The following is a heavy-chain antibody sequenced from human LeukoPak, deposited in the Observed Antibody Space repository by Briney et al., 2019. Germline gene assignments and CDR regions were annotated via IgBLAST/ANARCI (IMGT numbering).Heavy chain of an antibody. Sequence: GSLRLSCAASGFPFSNHGMNWVRQAPGKGLEWVSYISSSSSDIYYADSVRGRFTISRDNAKNSLYLQMNSLRAEDTAVYYCARVRDGYCSSTSCDGLDYWGQGTLVTVSS. CDR3: ARVRDGYCSSTSCDGLDY. J-gene: IGHJ4*02. V-gene: IGHV3-21*05. D-gene: IGHD2-2*03. CDR1: GFPFSNHG. CDR2: ISSSSSDI.